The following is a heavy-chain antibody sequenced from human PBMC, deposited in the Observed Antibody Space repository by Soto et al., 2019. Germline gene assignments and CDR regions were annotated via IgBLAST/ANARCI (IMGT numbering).Heavy chain of an antibody. D-gene: IGHD3-10*01. V-gene: IGHV1-8*01. J-gene: IGHJ4*02. Sequence: QVQLVQSGAEVKKPGASVKVSCKASGYTFTSYEINWVRQATGQGLEWMGWMNPNSGDTGYAQKFQGRVTMPRNTSISRAYMELSSLRSEDTVVYYCARGELLWFGELLRWGQGTLVTVSP. CDR3: ARGELLWFGELLR. CDR2: MNPNSGDT. CDR1: GYTFTSYE.